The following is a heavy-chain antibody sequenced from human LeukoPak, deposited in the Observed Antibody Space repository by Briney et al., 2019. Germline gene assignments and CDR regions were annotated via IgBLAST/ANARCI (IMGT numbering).Heavy chain of an antibody. CDR2: IYYNGST. J-gene: IGHJ4*02. D-gene: IGHD6-6*01. CDR1: GGSISSYY. V-gene: IGHV4-59*01. CDR3: ARVDPDSSSTLEVFDY. Sequence: SETLSLTCTVSGGSISSYYWSWIRQPPGKGLEWIGYIYYNGSTNYNPSLKSRVTISVDTSKNQFSLKLSSVTAADTAVYYCARVDPDSSSTLEVFDYWGQGTLVTVSS.